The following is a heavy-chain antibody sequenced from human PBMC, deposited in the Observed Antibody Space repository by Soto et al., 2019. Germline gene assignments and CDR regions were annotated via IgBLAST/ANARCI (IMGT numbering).Heavy chain of an antibody. D-gene: IGHD3-16*01. J-gene: IGHJ4*02. Sequence: NPSETLSLTCSVYGGSFSGYYWTWIRQPPGKGLEWIGEINHSGSTNYNPSLKSRVTISVDTSKKQFSLNLSSVTAADTAVYYCACGPPSHHAGNDYTTTYIDDWGQGTLVTVSS. V-gene: IGHV4-34*01. CDR1: GGSFSGYY. CDR2: INHSGST. CDR3: ACGPPSHHAGNDYTTTYIDD.